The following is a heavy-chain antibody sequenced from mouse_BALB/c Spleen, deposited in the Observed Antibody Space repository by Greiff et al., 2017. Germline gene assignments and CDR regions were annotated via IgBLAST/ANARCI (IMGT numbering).Heavy chain of an antibody. CDR3: ARNFDY. CDR2: ISNGGGST. Sequence: EVKVVESGGGLVQPGGSLKLSCAASGFTFSSYTMSWVRQTPEKRLEWVAYISNGGGSTYYPDTVKGRFTISRDNAKNTLYLQMSSLKSEDTAMYYCARNFDYWGQGTTLTVSS. J-gene: IGHJ2*01. CDR1: GFTFSSYT. V-gene: IGHV5-12-2*01.